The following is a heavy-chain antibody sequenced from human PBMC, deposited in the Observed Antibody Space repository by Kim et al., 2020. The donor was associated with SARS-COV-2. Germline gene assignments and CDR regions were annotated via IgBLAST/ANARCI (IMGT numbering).Heavy chain of an antibody. V-gene: IGHV3-53*01. CDR2: IYRGGHT. D-gene: IGHD6-19*01. CDR3: SRRRSGNWSHDN. CDR1: GFTVSNNY. Sequence: GGSLRLSCAASGFTVSNNYINWVRQAPGKGLEWVSVIYRGGHTYYTASVKSRFTVFRDSSKNDLFHQLNNSIAEDTATEYYSRRRSGNWSHDNWCQGTLV. J-gene: IGHJ1*01.